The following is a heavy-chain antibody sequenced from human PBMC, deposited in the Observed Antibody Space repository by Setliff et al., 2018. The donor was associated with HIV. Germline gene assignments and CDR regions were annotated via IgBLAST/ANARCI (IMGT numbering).Heavy chain of an antibody. V-gene: IGHV4-59*01. D-gene: IGHD3-10*01. CDR1: GDSISSYY. CDR3: ARETNASGSLTAYWYFDL. CDR2: IYYSGST. J-gene: IGHJ2*01. Sequence: SETLSLTCTVSGDSISSYYWTWIRQPPGKGLEWIGNIYYSGSTYYNPSLKSRVTISLDTSKNQFSLKLTSVTAADTAVYYCARETNASGSLTAYWYFDLWGRGTLVTVSS.